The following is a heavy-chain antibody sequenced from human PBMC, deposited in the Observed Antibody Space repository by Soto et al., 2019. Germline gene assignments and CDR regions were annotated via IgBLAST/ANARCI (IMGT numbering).Heavy chain of an antibody. CDR2: IYNGEGT. CDR1: GGSISSGGYS. CDR3: ARDSRSTTTSGLDV. Sequence: QLQLQESGSGLVKPSQTLSLNCAVSGGSISSGGYSWSWLRLPPGKGLEWIGYIYNGEGTNYNPSLRSRVTISVDRAKNQLSLILKSVTPADTAVYYCARDSRSTTTSGLDVWGQGTTVTVSS. D-gene: IGHD4-4*01. V-gene: IGHV4-30-2*01. J-gene: IGHJ6*02.